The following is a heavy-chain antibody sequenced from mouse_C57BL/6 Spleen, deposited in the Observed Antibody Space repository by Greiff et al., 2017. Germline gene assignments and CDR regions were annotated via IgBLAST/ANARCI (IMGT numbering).Heavy chain of an antibody. V-gene: IGHV5-6*01. CDR1: GFTFSSYG. D-gene: IGHD2-3*01. J-gene: IGHJ4*01. Sequence: EVKLMESGGDLVKPGGSLKLSCAASGFTFSSYGMSWVRQTPDQRLEWVATISSGGSCTYSPDSVKGRFTISRDNAKNTLYLQMSSLKSEDTAMYDSARDGYESAMDYWGQGTSVTVSS. CDR2: ISSGGSCT. CDR3: ARDGYESAMDY.